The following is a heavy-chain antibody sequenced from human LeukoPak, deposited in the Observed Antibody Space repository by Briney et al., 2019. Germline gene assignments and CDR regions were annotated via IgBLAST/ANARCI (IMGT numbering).Heavy chain of an antibody. CDR2: IKQDGSEK. CDR1: GFTFSSYS. Sequence: GGSLRLSCAASGFTFSSYSMNWVRQAPGKGLEWVANIKQDGSEKYYVDSVKGRFTISRDNAKNSLYLQMNSLRAEDTAVYYCARSSWYSFELWGRGTLVTVSS. CDR3: ARSSWYSFEL. J-gene: IGHJ2*01. D-gene: IGHD2-15*01. V-gene: IGHV3-7*04.